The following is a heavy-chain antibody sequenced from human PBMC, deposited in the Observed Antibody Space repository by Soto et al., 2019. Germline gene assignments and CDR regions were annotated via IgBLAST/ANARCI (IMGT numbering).Heavy chain of an antibody. D-gene: IGHD4-17*01. Sequence: MQLVESGGDLVQPGGSLKLSCVGSGYTFSDHYMDWVRQAPGKGLEWVGRIRNRGGGYITQYAASVRGRFTVSRDDSKDSLYLQMNSLKIEDTAVYYCSRAAYGHGFDIWDQGTVVTVSS. CDR3: SRAAYGHGFDI. V-gene: IGHV3-72*01. CDR2: IRNRGGGYIT. J-gene: IGHJ3*02. CDR1: GYTFSDHY.